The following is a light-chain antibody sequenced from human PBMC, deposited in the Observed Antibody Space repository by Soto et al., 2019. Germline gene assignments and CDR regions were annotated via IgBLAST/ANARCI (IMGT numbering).Light chain of an antibody. CDR2: DVN. CDR1: SSDIGGYKY. V-gene: IGLV2-14*01. CDR3: SSYTSTWV. J-gene: IGLJ1*01. Sequence: QSALTQPASVSGSPGQSITISCTGASSDIGGYKYVSWYQQYPGEAPKLILYDVNSRPSGVSNRFSGSKSGNTASLTISGPQAVDEADYYCSSYTSTWVFGTGTKVTVL.